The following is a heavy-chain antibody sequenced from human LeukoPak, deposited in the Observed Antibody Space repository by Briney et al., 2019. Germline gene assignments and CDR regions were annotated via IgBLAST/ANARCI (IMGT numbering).Heavy chain of an antibody. CDR3: ARDQTGSDAFDI. V-gene: IGHV3-21*01. CDR1: GFTFSSYS. D-gene: IGHD3-9*01. Sequence: PGGSLRLSCAASGFTFSSYSMSWVRQAPGKGLEWVSSISSSSSYIYYADSVKGRFTISRDNAKNSLYLQMNSLRAEDTAVYYCARDQTGSDAFDIWGQGTMVTVSS. CDR2: ISSSSSYI. J-gene: IGHJ3*02.